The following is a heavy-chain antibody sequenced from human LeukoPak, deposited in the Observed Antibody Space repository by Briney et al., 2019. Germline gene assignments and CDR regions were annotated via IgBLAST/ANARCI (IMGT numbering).Heavy chain of an antibody. J-gene: IGHJ4*02. CDR1: GFTFSDYW. Sequence: PGGSLRLPCAASGFTFSDYWMSWVRQAPGKGLEWVANIRQDGSEKYYVDSVKGRFTISRDNAKNSLYLQMSSPRAEDTAVYYCARDRVWTVLYWGQGTLVTVSS. CDR3: ARDRVWTVLY. CDR2: IRQDGSEK. D-gene: IGHD6-13*01. V-gene: IGHV3-7*01.